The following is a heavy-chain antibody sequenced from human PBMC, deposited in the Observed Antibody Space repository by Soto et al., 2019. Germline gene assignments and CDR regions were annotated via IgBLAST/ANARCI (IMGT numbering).Heavy chain of an antibody. CDR2: ISYDGSNK. Sequence: PGGSLRLSCAASGFPFSSYAMHWVRQAPGKRLEWVAVISYDGSNKYYADSVKGRFTISRDNSKNTLYLQMNSLRAEDTAVYYCARESLNWFDPWGQGTLVTVSS. CDR3: ARESLNWFDP. CDR1: GFPFSSYA. V-gene: IGHV3-30-3*01. J-gene: IGHJ5*02.